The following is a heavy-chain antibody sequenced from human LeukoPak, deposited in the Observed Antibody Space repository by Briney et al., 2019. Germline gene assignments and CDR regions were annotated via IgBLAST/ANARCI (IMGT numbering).Heavy chain of an antibody. V-gene: IGHV3-30*04. J-gene: IGHJ6*04. CDR3: AKGHSSTWYGTDV. CDR1: GFTLSSYA. Sequence: GGSLRLSCAASGFTLSSYAMHWVRQAPGEGLEWVAVVSYDGGHKFYADSVQGRFTISRDTSSNTLYLQMNSLRAEDTAVYYCAKGHSSTWYGTDVWGEGTTVTVSS. D-gene: IGHD6-13*01. CDR2: VSYDGGHK.